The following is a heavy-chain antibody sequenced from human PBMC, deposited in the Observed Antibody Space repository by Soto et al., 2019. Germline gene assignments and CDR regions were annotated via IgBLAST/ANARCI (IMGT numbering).Heavy chain of an antibody. CDR1: GYTFTSYG. CDR2: NSAYNGNT. D-gene: IGHD6-19*01. Sequence: QVQLVQSGAEVKKTGASVKVYCKASGYTFTSYGISWVRQAHGQGLEWMGWNSAYNGNTNYAQKLQGRVTMTTDTSTSTAYMELMSLRSDDTAVYYCARARGIAVAGTVYYFDYWGQGTLVTVSS. V-gene: IGHV1-18*01. J-gene: IGHJ4*02. CDR3: ARARGIAVAGTVYYFDY.